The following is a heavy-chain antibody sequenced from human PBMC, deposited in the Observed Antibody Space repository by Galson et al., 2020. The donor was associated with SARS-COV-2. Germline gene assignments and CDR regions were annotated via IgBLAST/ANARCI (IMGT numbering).Heavy chain of an antibody. V-gene: IGHV4-4*01. Sequence: SETLSLTCTASGVSISSNNWWTSVRHNPGNSLEWIGEVHHTEGTNYKTSLRSRATISIDRSKNQFFLNLDALTAADSAIYCCASNRNLGAFLESWGPGALVAVSS. J-gene: IGHJ4*02. CDR1: GVSISSNNW. D-gene: IGHD3-16*01. CDR2: VHHTEGT. CDR3: ASNRNLGAFLES.